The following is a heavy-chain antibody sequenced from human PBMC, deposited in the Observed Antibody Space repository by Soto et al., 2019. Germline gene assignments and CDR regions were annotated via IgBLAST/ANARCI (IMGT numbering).Heavy chain of an antibody. V-gene: IGHV3-7*05. D-gene: IGHD6-13*01. J-gene: IGHJ3*02. CDR2: INRDGSKK. Sequence: EVQLEESGGDLVQPGGSLRLSCAASGFTLSAYWMTWVRQAPGKGLEWVANINRDGSKKSYLDSVRGRFTISRDNVGNSLYLQMDSLRADDTALYYCERDVSPGSSSVYLDAFDIWGQGTMVTVSS. CDR3: ERDVSPGSSSVYLDAFDI. CDR1: GFTLSAYW.